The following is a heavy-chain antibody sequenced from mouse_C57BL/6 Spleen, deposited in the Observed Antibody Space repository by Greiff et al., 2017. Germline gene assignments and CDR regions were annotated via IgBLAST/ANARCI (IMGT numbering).Heavy chain of an antibody. CDR1: GYTFTSYW. CDR2: IHPSDSDT. D-gene: IGHD1-1*01. V-gene: IGHV1-74*01. J-gene: IGHJ3*01. Sequence: QVQLQQPGAELVKPGASVKVSCKASGYTFTSYWMHWVKQRPGQGLEWIGRIHPSDSDTNYNQKFKGKATLTVDKSSSTAYMQLSSLTSEDSAVYYCAIIPTITTVVARKFAYWGQGTLVTVSA. CDR3: AIIPTITTVVARKFAY.